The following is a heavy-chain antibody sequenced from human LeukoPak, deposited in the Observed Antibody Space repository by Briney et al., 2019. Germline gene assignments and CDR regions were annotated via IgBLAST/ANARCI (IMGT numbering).Heavy chain of an antibody. J-gene: IGHJ4*02. V-gene: IGHV3-23*01. CDR1: GFTFSTYA. CDR3: ARPSGYDLFAWVH. D-gene: IGHD5-12*01. CDR2: IGGSGGGT. Sequence: PGGSLRLSCAASGFTFSTYAMSWVRQAPGKGLEWVSTIGGSGGGTYFADSVKGRFNISRDNSKNTVYLQMNSLRAEDTALYFCARPSGYDLFAWVHWGQGTLVTVSS.